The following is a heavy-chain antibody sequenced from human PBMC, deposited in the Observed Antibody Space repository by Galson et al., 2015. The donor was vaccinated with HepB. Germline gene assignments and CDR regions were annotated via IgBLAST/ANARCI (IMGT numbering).Heavy chain of an antibody. CDR2: INAGNGNT. Sequence: SVKVSCKASGYTFTSYAMHWVRQAPGQRLEWMGWINAGNGNTKYSQKFQGRVTITRDTSAGTAYMELSSLRSEDTAVYYCARAYCSSTSCYPTLPLDYWGQGTLVTVSS. CDR3: ARAYCSSTSCYPTLPLDY. V-gene: IGHV1-3*01. CDR1: GYTFTSYA. J-gene: IGHJ4*02. D-gene: IGHD2-2*01.